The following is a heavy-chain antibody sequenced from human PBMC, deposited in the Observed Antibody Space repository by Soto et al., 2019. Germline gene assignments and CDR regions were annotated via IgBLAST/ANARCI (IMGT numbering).Heavy chain of an antibody. V-gene: IGHV6-1*01. Sequence: PSQTLSLTCAISGDSVSSNSAAWNWIRQSPSRGLEWLGRTYYRSKWYNDYAVSVKSRITINPDTSKNQYSLQLNSVTPEDTAVYYCARGLAYCGGDCYDNWFDPWGQGTLVTVPQ. D-gene: IGHD2-21*02. CDR1: GDSVSSNSAA. CDR2: TYYRSKWYN. J-gene: IGHJ5*02. CDR3: ARGLAYCGGDCYDNWFDP.